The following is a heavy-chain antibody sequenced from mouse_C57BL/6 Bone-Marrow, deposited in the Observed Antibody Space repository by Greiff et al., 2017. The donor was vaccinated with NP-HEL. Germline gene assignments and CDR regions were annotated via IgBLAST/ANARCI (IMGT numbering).Heavy chain of an antibody. V-gene: IGHV5-12*01. CDR2: ISNGGGST. CDR3: ARLYSNYGWFAY. J-gene: IGHJ3*01. D-gene: IGHD2-5*01. Sequence: DVHLVESGGGLVQPGGSLKLSCAASGFTFSDYYMYWVRQTPEKRLEWVAYISNGGGSTYYPDTVKGRFTISRDNAKNTLYLQMSRLKSEDTAMYYCARLYSNYGWFAYWGQGTLVTVSA. CDR1: GFTFSDYY.